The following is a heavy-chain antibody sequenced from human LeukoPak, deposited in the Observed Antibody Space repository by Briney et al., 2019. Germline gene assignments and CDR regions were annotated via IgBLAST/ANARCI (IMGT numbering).Heavy chain of an antibody. J-gene: IGHJ4*02. D-gene: IGHD3-22*01. V-gene: IGHV4-34*01. Sequence: PSETLSLTCAVYGGSFSGYYWSWIRQPPGKGLEWIGEINHSGSTNYNPSLKSRVTISVDTSKNQFSLKLSSVTAADTAVYYCARSYSSGYLRYWGQGTLVTVSS. CDR1: GGSFSGYY. CDR3: ARSYSSGYLRY. CDR2: INHSGST.